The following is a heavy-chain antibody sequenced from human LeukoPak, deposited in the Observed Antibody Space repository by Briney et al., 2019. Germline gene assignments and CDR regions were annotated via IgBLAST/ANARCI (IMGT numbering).Heavy chain of an antibody. J-gene: IGHJ6*02. CDR3: AKEREYCSSGSCHYDLDV. Sequence: PSETLSLTCTVSGDSLSSYYWSWIRQPPGKGLEWIAYIYHTGSARYNPSLTSRVTIAVDMSKNQFSLNLSSVTAADTAVYYCAKEREYCSSGSCHYDLDVWGQGTTVTVSS. CDR1: GDSLSSYY. CDR2: IYHTGSA. D-gene: IGHD2-15*01. V-gene: IGHV4-59*01.